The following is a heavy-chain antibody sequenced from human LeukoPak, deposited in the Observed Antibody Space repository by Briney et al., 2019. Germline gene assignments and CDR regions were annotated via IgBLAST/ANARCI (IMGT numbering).Heavy chain of an antibody. CDR1: GFTVSSNY. V-gene: IGHV3-53*01. CDR3: ARERRYYYYGMDV. J-gene: IGHJ6*02. CDR2: IYSGGST. Sequence: GGSLRLSCAASGFTVSSNYMSWVRQAPGKGLEWVSVIYSGGSTYYADSVKGRFTISRDNSKNTLCLQMNSLRAEDTAVYYCARERRYYYYGMDVWGQGTTVTVSS.